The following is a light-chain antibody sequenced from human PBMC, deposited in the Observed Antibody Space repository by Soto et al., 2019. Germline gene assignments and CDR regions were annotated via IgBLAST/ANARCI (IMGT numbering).Light chain of an antibody. J-gene: IGKJ1*01. CDR1: QGISSY. CDR2: AAS. V-gene: IGKV1-8*01. CDR3: QQYNSYSLT. Sequence: AIRMTQSPSSLSASTGDRVTITCRASQGISSYLAWYQQKPGKAPKLLIYAASTLQSGVPSRFSGSGSGTEFTLTISSLQPDDFATYYCQQYNSYSLTFGQGTKVDIK.